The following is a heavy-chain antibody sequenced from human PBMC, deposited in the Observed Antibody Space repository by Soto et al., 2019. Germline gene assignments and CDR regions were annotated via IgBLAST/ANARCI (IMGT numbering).Heavy chain of an antibody. D-gene: IGHD5-18*01. CDR1: GFTFSSYG. J-gene: IGHJ6*02. V-gene: IGHV3-30*18. CDR3: AKVAALAGYGDLYYYYGMDV. CDR2: ISYDGSNK. Sequence: QVQLVESGGGVVQPGRSLRLSCAASGFTFSSYGMHWVRQAPGKGLEWVAVISYDGSNKYYADSVKGRFTISRDNSKNTLYLQMNSLRAEDTAVYYCAKVAALAGYGDLYYYYGMDVWGQGTTVTVSS.